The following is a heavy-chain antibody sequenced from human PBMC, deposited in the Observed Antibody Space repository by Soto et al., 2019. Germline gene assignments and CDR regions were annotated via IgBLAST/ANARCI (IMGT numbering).Heavy chain of an antibody. CDR3: ARALSVAQYYYYMDV. D-gene: IGHD6-19*01. CDR1: GYTFTTYG. V-gene: IGHV1-18*01. Sequence: GASVKVSCKTSGYTFTTYGISRVRQAPGQGLEWMGWISPYNGNTHYAQKFQGRVTMTTDTSTTTAYMELRTLRSDDRAVYFCARALSVAQYYYYMDVWGKGTTVTVSS. CDR2: ISPYNGNT. J-gene: IGHJ6*03.